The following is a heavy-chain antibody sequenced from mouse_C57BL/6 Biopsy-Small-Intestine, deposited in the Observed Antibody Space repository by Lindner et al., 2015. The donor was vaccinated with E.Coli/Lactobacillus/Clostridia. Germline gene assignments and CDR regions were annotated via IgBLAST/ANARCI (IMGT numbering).Heavy chain of an antibody. CDR2: INPGSGGT. V-gene: IGHV1-54*01. CDR1: GYAFTNYL. D-gene: IGHD2-12*01. J-gene: IGHJ4*01. Sequence: VQLQESGAELVRPGTSVKVSCKASGYAFTNYLIEWVKQRPGQGLEWIGVINPGSGGTNYNEKFKGKAALTADKSSSSAYMQLSSLTSADSAVYFCARGDYSDSYAIDYWGQGTSVTVSS. CDR3: ARGDYSDSYAIDY.